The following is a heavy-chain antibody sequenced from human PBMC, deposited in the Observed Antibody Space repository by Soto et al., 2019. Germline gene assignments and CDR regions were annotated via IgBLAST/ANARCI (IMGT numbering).Heavy chain of an antibody. CDR1: GFTFSSYG. Sequence: WALRRSCAASGFTFSSYGMHWVRQAPGKGLEWVAVISYDGSNKYYADSVKGRFTISRDNSKNTLYLQMNSLRAEDTAVYYCAKDPYCSGGSCYLLRNWFDPWGQGTLVTVSS. V-gene: IGHV3-30*18. CDR3: AKDPYCSGGSCYLLRNWFDP. J-gene: IGHJ5*02. CDR2: ISYDGSNK. D-gene: IGHD2-15*01.